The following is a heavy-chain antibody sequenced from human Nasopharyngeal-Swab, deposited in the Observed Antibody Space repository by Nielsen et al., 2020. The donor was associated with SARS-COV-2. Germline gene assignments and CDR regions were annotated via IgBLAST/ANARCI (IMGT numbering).Heavy chain of an antibody. V-gene: IGHV1-18*01. Sequence: WVRQAPGQRLEWMGWISAYNGNTNYAQKLQGRVTMTTDTSTSTAYMELSSLRSEDTAVYYCASGYGSGRGKYFQHWGQGTLVTVSS. CDR3: ASGYGSGRGKYFQH. CDR2: ISAYNGNT. J-gene: IGHJ1*01. D-gene: IGHD3-10*01.